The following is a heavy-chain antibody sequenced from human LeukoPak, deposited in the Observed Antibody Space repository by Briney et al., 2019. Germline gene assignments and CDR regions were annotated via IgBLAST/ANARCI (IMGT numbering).Heavy chain of an antibody. Sequence: ASVKVSCKVSGFTFTSYGISWVQQDPGQGLDWMGWISAYNGNTNYAQKLQGRVTMTTDTSTSTAYMELRILRSDDTAVYYCARGRYCSGGSCYAFDYWGQGTLVTVSS. J-gene: IGHJ4*02. CDR3: ARGRYCSGGSCYAFDY. CDR2: ISAYNGNT. CDR1: GFTFTSYG. D-gene: IGHD2-15*01. V-gene: IGHV1-18*01.